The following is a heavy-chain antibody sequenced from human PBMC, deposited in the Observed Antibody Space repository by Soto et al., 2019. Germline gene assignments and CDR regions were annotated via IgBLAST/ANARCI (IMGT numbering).Heavy chain of an antibody. J-gene: IGHJ4*02. D-gene: IGHD3-22*01. Sequence: PSETLSLTCAVYGGAISGYYWSWIRQPPGKGLEWIGEIFHGGSTNYSPSLKSRVTISVDTSKNHFSLELSSVTAADTAVYYCARPHYDSNTFYYYFDYWGQGTLVTVS. V-gene: IGHV4-34*12. CDR3: ARPHYDSNTFYYYFDY. CDR1: GGAISGYY. CDR2: IFHGGST.